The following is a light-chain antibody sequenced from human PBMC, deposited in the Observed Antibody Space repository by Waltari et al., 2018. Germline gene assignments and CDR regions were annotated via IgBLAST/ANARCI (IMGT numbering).Light chain of an antibody. CDR1: SSDVGRFSY. V-gene: IGLV2-8*01. J-gene: IGLJ2*01. CDR2: NVR. Sequence: QSALPQPPSASASPGQSATIPCTGPSSDVGRFSYVSWYHQHPGQPPKLVIYNVRQRPSGVPVRFSGSKSGNTASLAVSGLQADDEADYYCSSYTGSGIVFGGGTKLTVL. CDR3: SSYTGSGIV.